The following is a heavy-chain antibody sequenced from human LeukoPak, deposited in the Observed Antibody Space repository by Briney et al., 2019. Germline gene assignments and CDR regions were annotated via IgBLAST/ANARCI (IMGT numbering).Heavy chain of an antibody. CDR1: GYTFPSYF. Sequence: ASVKVSCKASGYTFPSYFMHWVRQAPGQGLEWMGIINPTGGSTTYAQKFQARVTMTRDTSTSTVYMELSSLRSDDTAVYYCARTAARRFDYWGQGTLVTVSS. D-gene: IGHD6-6*01. CDR3: ARTAARRFDY. J-gene: IGHJ4*02. V-gene: IGHV1-46*01. CDR2: INPTGGST.